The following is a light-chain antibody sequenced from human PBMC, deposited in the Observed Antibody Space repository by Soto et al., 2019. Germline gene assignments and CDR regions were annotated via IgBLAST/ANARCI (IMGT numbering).Light chain of an antibody. V-gene: IGKV1-5*03. J-gene: IGKJ1*01. CDR3: QQYNSYPRT. CDR2: KAS. CDR1: QTISSW. Sequence: DNKITLPPSTLSGSIGERITITCRASQTISSWLAWYQQKPGKAPKLLIYKASSLESGVPSRFSGSGSGTEFTLTISSLQPDDFATYYCQQYNSYPRTFGQGSKVDIK.